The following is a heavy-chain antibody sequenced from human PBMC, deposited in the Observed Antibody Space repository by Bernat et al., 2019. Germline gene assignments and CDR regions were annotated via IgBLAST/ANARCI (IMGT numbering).Heavy chain of an antibody. Sequence: EVRRVEEGGGLVKPGASLGLSCAASGYTFSNAWMSWVRQAPGKGLEWVGRIKSKTDGGTTDYAAPVKGRFTISRDDSKNTLYLQMNSLKTEDTAVYYCTTGCSSTSCTPAPISVVYYYYMDVWGK. CDR2: IKSKTDGGTT. V-gene: IGHV3-15*01. J-gene: IGHJ6*03. CDR3: TTGCSSTSCTPAPISVVYYYYMDV. CDR1: GYTFSNAW. D-gene: IGHD2-2*01.